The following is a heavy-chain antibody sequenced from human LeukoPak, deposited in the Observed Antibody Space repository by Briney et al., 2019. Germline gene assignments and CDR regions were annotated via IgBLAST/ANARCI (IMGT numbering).Heavy chain of an antibody. CDR1: GYTFTSYG. CDR2: ISAYNGNT. Sequence: ASVKVSCKASGYTFTSYGISWVRQAPGQGLEWMGWISAYNGNTNYAQKLRGRVTMTTDTSTSTAYMELRSLRSDDTAVYYCARDRAYYYGSGSPTFDIWGQGTMVTVSS. V-gene: IGHV1-18*01. J-gene: IGHJ3*02. CDR3: ARDRAYYYGSGSPTFDI. D-gene: IGHD3-10*01.